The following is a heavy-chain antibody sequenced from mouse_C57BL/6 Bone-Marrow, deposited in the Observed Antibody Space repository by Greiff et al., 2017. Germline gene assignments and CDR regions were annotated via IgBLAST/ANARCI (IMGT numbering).Heavy chain of an antibody. CDR3: ARGYDSKR. CDR1: GYAFTGYW. V-gene: IGHV1-9*01. Sequence: QVHLQQSGAELMKPGASVKISCKASGYAFTGYWMNWVKQRPGHGLEWIGEIYPGSGSTNYNEKFKGKATFTADTSSSTAYMQLSSLTAEDSAIYYCARGYDSKRWGKGTTVTVAS. CDR2: IYPGSGST. J-gene: IGHJ2*01. D-gene: IGHD2-5*01.